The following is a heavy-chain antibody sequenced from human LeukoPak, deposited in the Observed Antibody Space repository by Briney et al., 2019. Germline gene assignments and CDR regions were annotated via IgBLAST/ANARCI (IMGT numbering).Heavy chain of an antibody. Sequence: GGSLRLSCAASGFTFSSYAMSWVRQAPGKGLEWVSAISGSGGSTYYADSVKGRFTISRGNSKNTLYLQMNSLRAEDTAVYYCARIGFRDYGGNPGYWGQGTLVTVSS. CDR3: ARIGFRDYGGNPGY. V-gene: IGHV3-23*01. CDR1: GFTFSSYA. J-gene: IGHJ4*02. CDR2: ISGSGGST. D-gene: IGHD4-23*01.